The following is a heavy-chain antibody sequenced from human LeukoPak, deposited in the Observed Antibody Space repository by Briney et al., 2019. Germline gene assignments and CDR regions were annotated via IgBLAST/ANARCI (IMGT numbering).Heavy chain of an antibody. CDR1: GGTFSSYA. Sequence: SVRVSCKASGGTFSSYAISWVRQASGQGLEWMGRIIPILGIANYAQKFQGRVTITADKSTSTAYMELRSLRSDDTAVYYCARGMYSGSYYPLDYWGQGTLVTVSS. J-gene: IGHJ4*02. CDR3: ARGMYSGSYYPLDY. V-gene: IGHV1-69*04. D-gene: IGHD1-26*01. CDR2: IIPILGIA.